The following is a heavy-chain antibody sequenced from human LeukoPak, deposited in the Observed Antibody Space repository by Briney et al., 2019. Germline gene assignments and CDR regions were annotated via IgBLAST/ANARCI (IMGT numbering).Heavy chain of an antibody. CDR1: GGSISSYY. D-gene: IGHD5-12*01. Sequence: SETLSLTCTVSGGSISSYYWSWIRQPAGKGLEWIGRIYTSGSTNCNPSLKSRVTISVDKSKNQFSLKLSSVTAADTAVYYCASGYSGYAPFDYWGQGTLVTVSS. J-gene: IGHJ4*02. CDR3: ASGYSGYAPFDY. CDR2: IYTSGST. V-gene: IGHV4-4*07.